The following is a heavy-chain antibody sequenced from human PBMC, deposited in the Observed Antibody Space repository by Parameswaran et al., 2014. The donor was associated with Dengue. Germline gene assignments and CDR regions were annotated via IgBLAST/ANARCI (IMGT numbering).Heavy chain of an antibody. J-gene: IGHJ4*02. D-gene: IGHD2-15*01. CDR2: INHSGST. Sequence: VRQAPGKGLEWIGEINHSGSTNYNPSLKSRVTISVDTSKNQFSLKLSSVTAADTAVYYCARECGVVVAATPATITTYYFDYWGQGTLVTVSS. CDR3: ARECGVVVAATPATITTYYFDY. V-gene: IGHV4-34*01.